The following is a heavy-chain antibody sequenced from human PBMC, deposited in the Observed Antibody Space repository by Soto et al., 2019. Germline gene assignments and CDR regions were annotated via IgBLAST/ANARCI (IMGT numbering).Heavy chain of an antibody. Sequence: SETLPLTCTVSGGSIGSSSYYWGWIRQPPGKGLEWIGSIFYSGSTYYNPSLKSRVTIFVDTSKNQFSLKLSSVTAADTAVYYCARRYGYSFDYWGQGTLVTVSS. CDR3: ARRYGYSFDY. CDR2: IFYSGST. D-gene: IGHD1-1*01. V-gene: IGHV4-39*01. J-gene: IGHJ4*02. CDR1: GGSIGSSSYY.